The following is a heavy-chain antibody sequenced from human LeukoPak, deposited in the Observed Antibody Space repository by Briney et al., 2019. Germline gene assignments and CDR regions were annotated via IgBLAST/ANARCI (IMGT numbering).Heavy chain of an antibody. CDR3: TRGRTYGDYSEFGY. CDR2: IYYSGST. J-gene: IGHJ4*02. CDR1: GGSISSGGFH. V-gene: IGHV4-31*03. Sequence: PSETLSLTCTVSGGSISSGGFHWSWIRQHPGKGLEWIGDIYYSGSTYHSPSLKSRISISVDTSKNRFSLKLSSVTAADAAVYFCTRGRTYGDYSEFGYWGQGTLVTVSS. D-gene: IGHD4-17*01.